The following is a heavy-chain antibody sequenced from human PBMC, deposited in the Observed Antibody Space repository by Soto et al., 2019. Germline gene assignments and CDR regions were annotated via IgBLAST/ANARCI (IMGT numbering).Heavy chain of an antibody. D-gene: IGHD2-21*01. V-gene: IGHV3-30-3*01. CDR3: AGDSKACGGQHWAFNCFDP. Sequence: PGGSLRLSCAASGFSFSISPMHWVRQAPGKGPEWVALISYDGTNKFYADSVKGRFTISRDNSKSTLYLQVDSLRPEDAAVYYCAGDSKACGGQHWAFNCFDPWGQGTLVTVSS. CDR1: GFSFSISP. CDR2: ISYDGTNK. J-gene: IGHJ5*02.